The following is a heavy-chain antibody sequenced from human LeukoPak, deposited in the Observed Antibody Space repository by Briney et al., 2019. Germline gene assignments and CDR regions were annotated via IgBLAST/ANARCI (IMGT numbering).Heavy chain of an antibody. CDR3: ASPVVPGAINVYNAFDI. Sequence: SETLSLTCTVSGGSISSSSYYWGWIRQPPGKGLEWIGSIYYSGSTYYNPSLKSRVTISVDTSKNQFSLKLSSVTAADTAVYYCASPVVPGAINVYNAFDIWGQGTMVTVSS. CDR1: GGSISSSSYY. J-gene: IGHJ3*02. CDR2: IYYSGST. D-gene: IGHD2-2*01. V-gene: IGHV4-39*01.